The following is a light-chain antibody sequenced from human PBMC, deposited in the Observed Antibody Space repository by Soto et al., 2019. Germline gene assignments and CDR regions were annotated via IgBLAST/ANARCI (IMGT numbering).Light chain of an antibody. V-gene: IGKV1-6*01. CDR3: LQDYRFLT. J-gene: IGKJ3*01. CDR1: HDIGND. CDR2: STS. Sequence: AIQMTQSPASLSASVGDRVTITCRASHDIGNDLAWYQQRPGKAPKLLIYSTSSLQPGVPSRFSGSGSGTEFTLSINRPQPECFATYYWLQDYRFLTFGPGTKVHF.